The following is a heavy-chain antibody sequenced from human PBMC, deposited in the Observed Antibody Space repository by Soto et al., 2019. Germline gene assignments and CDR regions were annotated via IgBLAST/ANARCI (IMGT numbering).Heavy chain of an antibody. J-gene: IGHJ6*02. D-gene: IGHD3-3*01. V-gene: IGHV1-69*13. CDR1: GGTFSSYA. CDR3: ARRSGDYDFWSGSTQYYYYGMAV. Sequence: SVKVSCKASGGTFSSYAISWVRQAPGQGLEWMGGIIPIFGTANYAQKFQGRVTITADESTSTAYMELSSLRSEDTAVYYCARRSGDYDFWSGSTQYYYYGMAVWGQGTTVTVSS. CDR2: IIPIFGTA.